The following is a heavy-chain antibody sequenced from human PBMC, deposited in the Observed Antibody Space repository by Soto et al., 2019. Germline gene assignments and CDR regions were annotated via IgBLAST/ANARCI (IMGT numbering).Heavy chain of an antibody. CDR1: GGSISSGGYY. D-gene: IGHD2-2*01. CDR3: ARLRIVLVPAAQNLNFDY. J-gene: IGHJ4*02. Sequence: QVQLQESGPGLVKPSQTLSLTCTVSGGSISSGGYYWSWIRQHPGKGLEWIGYIYYSGSTYYNPSLKRRVTISVDTSKNQFSLKLSSVTAADTAVYYCARLRIVLVPAAQNLNFDYWGQGTLVTVSS. CDR2: IYYSGST. V-gene: IGHV4-31*03.